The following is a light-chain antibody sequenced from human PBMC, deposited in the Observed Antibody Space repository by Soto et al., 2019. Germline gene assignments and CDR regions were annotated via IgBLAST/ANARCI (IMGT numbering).Light chain of an antibody. CDR1: QSVGTY. Sequence: EIVWTQSPATLSVSPGETATLSCRASQSVGTYLAWYQLKSCQAPRLIIYEASKRATGIPARFSGRGSGTDFTLTISSLEPEDFALYYGQQGSNWPTLTFGGGTKVDIK. J-gene: IGKJ4*01. CDR3: QQGSNWPTLT. V-gene: IGKV3-11*01. CDR2: EAS.